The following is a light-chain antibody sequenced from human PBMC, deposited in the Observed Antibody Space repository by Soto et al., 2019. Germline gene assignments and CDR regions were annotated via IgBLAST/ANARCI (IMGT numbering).Light chain of an antibody. Sequence: QSALTQPASVSGSPGQSITISCTGATSDVGRYNFVLWYQQHPGKAPKLIIYEVTNRPSGISTRFSGSKSGNTASLTISGLRAEDEAYFYCTSYTTSGTWVFGGGTKLTVL. CDR1: TSDVGRYNF. J-gene: IGLJ3*02. V-gene: IGLV2-14*01. CDR3: TSYTTSGTWV. CDR2: EVT.